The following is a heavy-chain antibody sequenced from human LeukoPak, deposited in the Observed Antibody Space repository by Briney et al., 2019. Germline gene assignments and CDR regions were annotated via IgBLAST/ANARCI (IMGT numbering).Heavy chain of an antibody. CDR1: GYTFTGYY. V-gene: IGHV1-2*02. CDR2: INPNSGGT. CDR3: ARLSYEAAAGTEWFDP. D-gene: IGHD6-13*01. J-gene: IGHJ5*02. Sequence: GASVKVSCKASGYTFTGYYMHWVRQAPGQGLEWMGWINPNSGGTNYAQKFQGRVTMTRDTSISTAYMELSRLRSDDTAVYYCARLSYEAAAGTEWFDPWGQGTLVTVSS.